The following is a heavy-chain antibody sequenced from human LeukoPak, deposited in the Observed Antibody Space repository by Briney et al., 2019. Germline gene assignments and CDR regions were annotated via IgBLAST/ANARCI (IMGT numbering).Heavy chain of an antibody. J-gene: IGHJ4*02. CDR1: GFTFSNAW. D-gene: IGHD4-17*01. CDR2: IRSKTDGGTT. Sequence: PGGSLRLPCAASGFTFSNAWKRWVRQAPGKGLKWDGKIRSKTDGGTTDYAAPVKGRFTISRADSKNTLYLQMNSLKTEYTAVYYCTTEDYGDYVPDFWGQGTLVTVSS. V-gene: IGHV3-15*01. CDR3: TTEDYGDYVPDF.